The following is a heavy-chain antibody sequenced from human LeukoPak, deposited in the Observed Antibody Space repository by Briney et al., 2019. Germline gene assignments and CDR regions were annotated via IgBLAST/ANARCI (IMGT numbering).Heavy chain of an antibody. D-gene: IGHD6-13*01. Sequence: PGRSLRLSCAASGFTFTSYGMHWVRQAPGKGLEWVAVISYDVSDKYYVDSVKGRFTISRDTSKNTLYLQMNSLRAEDTAVYYCAKVSSGAAAVGIIDYWGQGTLVTVSS. CDR3: AKVSSGAAAVGIIDY. CDR1: GFTFTSYG. J-gene: IGHJ4*02. V-gene: IGHV3-30*18. CDR2: ISYDVSDK.